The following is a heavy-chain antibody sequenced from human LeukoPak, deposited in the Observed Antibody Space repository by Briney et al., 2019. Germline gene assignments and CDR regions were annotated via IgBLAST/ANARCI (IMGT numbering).Heavy chain of an antibody. CDR1: GGSISRYY. CDR3: ARHGTGDIVVVPAAIPVRLPFDY. CDR2: IYYSGST. Sequence: SETLSLTCTVSGGSISRYYWSWIRQPPGKGLEWIGYIYYSGSTDYNPSLKSRVTISVDTSKNQFSLKLTSVTAADTAVYYCARHGTGDIVVVPAAIPVRLPFDYWGQGTLVTVSS. D-gene: IGHD2-2*02. V-gene: IGHV4-59*08. J-gene: IGHJ4*02.